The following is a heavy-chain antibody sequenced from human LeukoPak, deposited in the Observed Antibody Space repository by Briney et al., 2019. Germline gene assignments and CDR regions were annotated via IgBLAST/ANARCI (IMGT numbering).Heavy chain of an antibody. CDR2: IYHSGST. V-gene: IGHV4-30-2*01. CDR3: ARNGYYSADS. D-gene: IGHD4-17*01. J-gene: IGHJ4*02. Sequence: SETLSLTCTVSGGSISSGGYYWSWIRQPPGKGLEWIGYIYHSGSTYYNPSLKSRVTISVDRSKNQFSLKLSSVTAADTAVYYCARNGYYSADSWGQGTLVTVSS. CDR1: GGSISSGGYY.